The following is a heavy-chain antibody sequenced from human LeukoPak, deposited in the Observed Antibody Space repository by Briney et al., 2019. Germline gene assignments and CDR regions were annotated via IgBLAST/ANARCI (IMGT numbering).Heavy chain of an antibody. Sequence: SETLSLTCTVSGGSISSGGYYWSWIRQHPGKGLEWIGYIYYSGSTYYNPSLKSRVTISVDTSKNQFSLKLSSVTAADTAVYYCARSLTGYDFWSGYYPNWFDPWGRGTLVTVSS. D-gene: IGHD3-3*01. V-gene: IGHV4-31*03. CDR1: GGSISSGGYY. CDR3: ARSLTGYDFWSGYYPNWFDP. CDR2: IYYSGST. J-gene: IGHJ5*02.